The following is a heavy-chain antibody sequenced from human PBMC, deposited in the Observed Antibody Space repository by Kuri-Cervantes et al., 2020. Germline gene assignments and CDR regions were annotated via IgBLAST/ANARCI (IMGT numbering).Heavy chain of an antibody. D-gene: IGHD1-26*01. J-gene: IGHJ4*02. CDR1: GYTFTSYD. CDR2: MNPNSGNT. Sequence: ASVKVSCKASGYTFTSYDINWVRQATGQGLEWMGWMNPNSGNTGYAQKFQGRVTMTRNTSISTAYMELSSLRSEDTAVYYCAKDLAPAIVGATTFDYWGQGTLVTVSS. V-gene: IGHV1-8*01. CDR3: AKDLAPAIVGATTFDY.